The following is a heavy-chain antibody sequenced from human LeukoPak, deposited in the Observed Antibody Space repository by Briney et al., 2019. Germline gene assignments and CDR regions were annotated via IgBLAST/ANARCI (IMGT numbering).Heavy chain of an antibody. CDR2: ISYDGSNK. Sequence: GGSLRLSCAASGFTFSSYAMHWVRQAPGKGLEWVAVISYDGSNKYYADSVKGRFTISRDNSKNTLYLQMNSLRAEDTAVYYCARRGYHDSGFDYWGQGTLVTVSS. V-gene: IGHV3-30*04. CDR3: ARRGYHDSGFDY. J-gene: IGHJ4*02. CDR1: GFTFSSYA. D-gene: IGHD3-22*01.